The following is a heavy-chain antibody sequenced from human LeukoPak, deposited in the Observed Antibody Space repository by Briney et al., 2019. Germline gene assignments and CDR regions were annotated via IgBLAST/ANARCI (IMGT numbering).Heavy chain of an antibody. CDR3: VRTVIVRNNYYYYYGMDV. D-gene: IGHD2-21*02. CDR1: GGSFSGYY. Sequence: SETLSLTCAASGGSFSGYYWSWIRQPPGKGLEWIGEIYDSGFTDYNPSLENRVTISVDTSKRQFSLRLGSVTAADTAVYYCVRTVIVRNNYYYYYGMDVWGRGTTVTV. V-gene: IGHV4-34*01. CDR2: IYDSGFT. J-gene: IGHJ6*02.